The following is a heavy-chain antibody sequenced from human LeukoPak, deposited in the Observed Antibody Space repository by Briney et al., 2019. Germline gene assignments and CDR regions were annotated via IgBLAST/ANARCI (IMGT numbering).Heavy chain of an antibody. V-gene: IGHV1-46*01. CDR2: INPSGGST. D-gene: IGHD3-16*01. CDR3: ARDEVSHRYEWNYFDY. CDR1: GYTFTSYY. Sequence: ASVKASCKASGYTFTSYYMHWVRQAPGQGLEWMGIINPSGGSTSYAQKFQGRVTMTRDTSTSTVYMELSSLRSEDTAVYYCARDEVSHRYEWNYFDYWGQGTLVTVSS. J-gene: IGHJ4*02.